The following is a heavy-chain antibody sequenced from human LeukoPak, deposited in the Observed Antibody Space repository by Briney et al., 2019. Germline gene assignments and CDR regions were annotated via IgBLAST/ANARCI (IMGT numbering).Heavy chain of an antibody. CDR1: GGSISNYY. CDR2: ISYIGST. CDR3: AASSHYSMDV. J-gene: IGHJ6*03. Sequence: SETLSLTCTVSGGSISNYYWSWIRQPPGKGLEWIGYISYIGSTKYNPSLKSRVTISEDTSKKQFSLKRSSVTAADTAVYYCAASSHYSMDVWGKGPTVTVSS. V-gene: IGHV4-59*01.